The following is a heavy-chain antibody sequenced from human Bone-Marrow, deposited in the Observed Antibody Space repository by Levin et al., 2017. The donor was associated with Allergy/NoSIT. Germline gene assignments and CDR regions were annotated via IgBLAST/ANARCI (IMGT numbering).Heavy chain of an antibody. CDR1: GYNFTSDW. V-gene: IGHV5-51*01. J-gene: IGHJ6*03. CDR3: ARQSVVLVSSNMQYYYYYMDV. Sequence: GGSLRLSCKASGYNFTSDWIGWVRQMPGKGLEWMGIIYPGDSDTRYSPSFQGQVTISADKSIDTAYLQWGSLKASDTAMYYCARQSVVLVSSNMQYYYYYMDVWGKGTKVTVSS. D-gene: IGHD2-2*01. CDR2: IYPGDSDT.